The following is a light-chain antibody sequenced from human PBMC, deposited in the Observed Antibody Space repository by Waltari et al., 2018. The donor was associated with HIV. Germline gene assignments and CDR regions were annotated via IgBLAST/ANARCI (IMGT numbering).Light chain of an antibody. CDR1: SYNIGSNA. V-gene: IGLV1-44*01. J-gene: IGLJ3*02. Sequence: QSVLTQPPSASGTPGQRVTISCSGSSYNIGSNAVNWYQQVPGTAPKLLIYSDNQLPSGVPDRFSGSKSGTSASLAISGLQSEDEANYYCAAWDDSLNGPLFGGGTKLTVL. CDR2: SDN. CDR3: AAWDDSLNGPL.